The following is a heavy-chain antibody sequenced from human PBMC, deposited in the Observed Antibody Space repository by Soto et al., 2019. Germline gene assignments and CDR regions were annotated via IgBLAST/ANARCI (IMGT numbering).Heavy chain of an antibody. D-gene: IGHD6-19*01. V-gene: IGHV3-73*02. CDR2: IRSKANSYAT. CDR3: TRDSSGWSFYYYYYGMDV. Sequence: EVQLVESGGGLVQPGGSLKLSCAASGFTFSGSAMHWVRQASGKGLEWVGRIRSKANSYATAYAASVKGRFTISRDDSKNTAYLQINSLKTEDTAVYYCTRDSSGWSFYYYYYGMDVWGQGTTVTVSS. J-gene: IGHJ6*02. CDR1: GFTFSGSA.